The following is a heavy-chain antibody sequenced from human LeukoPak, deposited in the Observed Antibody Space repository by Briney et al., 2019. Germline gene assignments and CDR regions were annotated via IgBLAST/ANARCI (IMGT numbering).Heavy chain of an antibody. CDR2: IYASGST. D-gene: IGHD2-15*01. CDR3: AGTRRYCSGGSCYNWFDP. V-gene: IGHV4-61*02. CDR1: GGSISSDVYD. J-gene: IGHJ5*02. Sequence: SETLSLTCTVSGGSISSDVYDWSWIRQPAGKGLEWIGRIYASGSTTYNSSLKSRFTISIDTSKNQFSLKLTSVTAADTAVYYCAGTRRYCSGGSCYNWFDPWGQGTLVTVSS.